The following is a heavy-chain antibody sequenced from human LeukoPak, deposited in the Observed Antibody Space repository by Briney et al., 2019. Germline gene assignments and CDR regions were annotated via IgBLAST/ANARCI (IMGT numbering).Heavy chain of an antibody. CDR2: IYTSGST. CDR3: ARAGSFDY. Sequence: PSETLSLTCTVSGGSISSGSYYWSWIRQPAGKGLEWIGRIYTSGSTNYNPSLKSRVTISVDTSKNQFSLKLSSVTAADTAVYYCARAGSFDYWGQGTLVTVSS. J-gene: IGHJ4*02. V-gene: IGHV4-61*02. CDR1: GGSISSGSYY. D-gene: IGHD1-26*01.